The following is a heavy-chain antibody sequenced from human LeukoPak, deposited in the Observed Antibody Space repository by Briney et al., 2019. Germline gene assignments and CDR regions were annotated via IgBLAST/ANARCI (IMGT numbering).Heavy chain of an antibody. CDR2: IYVSGST. J-gene: IGHJ4*02. Sequence: PSETLSLTCAVSGGSISSYYYSSFLRQPRERLLEFLGYIYVSGSTNDNPSLQSRVTTSVGTSKNLFSLKLSSVTAADTAVYFCARQALGYYFDYWGQGTLVTVSS. CDR1: GGSISSYY. CDR3: ARQALGYYFDY. D-gene: IGHD1-26*01. V-gene: IGHV4-59*08.